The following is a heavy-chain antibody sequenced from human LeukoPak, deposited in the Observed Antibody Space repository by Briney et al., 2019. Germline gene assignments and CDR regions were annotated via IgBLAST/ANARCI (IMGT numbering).Heavy chain of an antibody. CDR2: TYYRSKWYN. Sequence: SQTLSLTCAISGDSVSSNSAAWNWIRQSPSRGLEWLGRTYYRSKWYNDYAVSVKSRITINPDTSKNQFSLQLNSVAPEDTAVYYCARGNRQQWLNWFDPWGQGTLVTVSS. CDR3: ARGNRQQWLNWFDP. D-gene: IGHD6-19*01. J-gene: IGHJ5*02. CDR1: GDSVSSNSAA. V-gene: IGHV6-1*01.